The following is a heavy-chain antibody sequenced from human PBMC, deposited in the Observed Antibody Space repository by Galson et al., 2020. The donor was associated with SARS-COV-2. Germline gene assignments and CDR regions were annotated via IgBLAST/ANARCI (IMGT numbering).Heavy chain of an antibody. V-gene: IGHV2-70*11. CDR2: LAWDDDK. CDR1: GFSLSTSGMC. J-gene: IGHJ4*02. Sequence: SGPTLVQPTQTLTLTCTFSGFSLSTSGMCVSWIRQPPGKALEWLARLAWDDDKYYSTSLKTRLTISKDTSKNQVVLTMTNMDPVDTATYYCARIIHDSSGYHQPKYYFDYWGQGTLVTVSS. CDR3: ARIIHDSSGYHQPKYYFDY. D-gene: IGHD3-22*01.